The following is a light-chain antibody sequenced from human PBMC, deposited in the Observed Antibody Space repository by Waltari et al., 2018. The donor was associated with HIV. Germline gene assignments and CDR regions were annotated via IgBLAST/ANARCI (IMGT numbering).Light chain of an antibody. Sequence: QSVLTQPPSVSAAPGQRVTVSCPGSSSNIGYNSVSWYQHLPGAAPQLLIPENDQRPSGIPDRFSASKSDTSATLGISGPQTGDEADYYCQVWDSDLNAVVFGGGTRVTVL. CDR2: END. CDR3: QVWDSDLNAVV. V-gene: IGLV1-51*02. J-gene: IGLJ3*02. CDR1: SSNIGYNS.